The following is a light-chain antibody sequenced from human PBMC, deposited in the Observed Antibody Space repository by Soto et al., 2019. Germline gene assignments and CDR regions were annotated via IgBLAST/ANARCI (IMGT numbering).Light chain of an antibody. Sequence: QPVLTQPPSLSGAPGQRVTISCTGSNSDIGAGYDVHWYQQLSGTAPKLLIYGTTNRPSGVPDRFSGSKSGTSASLAITGLQAEDEADYYCQSYDSRVSGSEVFGTGTKLTVL. CDR1: NSDIGAGYD. CDR3: QSYDSRVSGSEV. CDR2: GTT. J-gene: IGLJ1*01. V-gene: IGLV1-40*01.